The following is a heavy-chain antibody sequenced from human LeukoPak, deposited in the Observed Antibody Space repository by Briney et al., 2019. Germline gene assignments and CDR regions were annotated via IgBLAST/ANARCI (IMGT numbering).Heavy chain of an antibody. Sequence: KAGRSLRLSCAASGFTFSSYAMYWVRQAPGKGLEWVAVISYDGSDKFYADSVKGRFTISRDSSKNTLYLQMNSLRAEDTAVYYCAKVDSGIVATGSPYFDYWGQGTLVTVSS. J-gene: IGHJ4*02. CDR2: ISYDGSDK. V-gene: IGHV3-30*04. CDR3: AKVDSGIVATGSPYFDY. CDR1: GFTFSSYA. D-gene: IGHD6-13*01.